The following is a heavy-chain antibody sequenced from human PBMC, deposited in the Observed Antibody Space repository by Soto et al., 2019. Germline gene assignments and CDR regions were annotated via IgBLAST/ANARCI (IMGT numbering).Heavy chain of an antibody. V-gene: IGHV1-2*04. CDR1: GYTFTGYY. CDR2: INPNSGGT. J-gene: IGHJ6*02. D-gene: IGHD5-18*01. Sequence: ASVKVSCKASGYTFTGYYMHWVRQAPGQGLEWMGWINPNSGGTNYAQKFQGWVTMTRDTSISTAYMELSRLRSDDTAVYYCARGGVHTAMADSIFYYYYGMDVWGQGTTVTVSS. CDR3: ARGGVHTAMADSIFYYYYGMDV.